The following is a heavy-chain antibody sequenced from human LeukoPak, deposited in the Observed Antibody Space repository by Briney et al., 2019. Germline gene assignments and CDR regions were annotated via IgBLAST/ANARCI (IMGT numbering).Heavy chain of an antibody. D-gene: IGHD6-19*01. Sequence: SETLSLTCTVSGGPISSSSYYWGWIRQPPGKGLEWIGSIYYSGSTYYNPSLKSRVTISVDTSKNQFSLKLSSVTAADTAVYYCARDAVKGWYASGNAFDIWGQGTMVTVSS. CDR2: IYYSGST. CDR3: ARDAVKGWYASGNAFDI. CDR1: GGPISSSSYY. V-gene: IGHV4-39*07. J-gene: IGHJ3*02.